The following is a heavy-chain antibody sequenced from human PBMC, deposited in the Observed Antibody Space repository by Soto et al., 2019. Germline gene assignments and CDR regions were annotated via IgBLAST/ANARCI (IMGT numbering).Heavy chain of an antibody. Sequence: SETLSLTCTVSGGSISSSSYYWGWIRQPPGKGLEWIGSIYYSGSTYYNPSLKSRVTISVDTSKNQFSLKLSSVTAADTAVYYFARFVRVQDAFDIWGQGSMVPVS. V-gene: IGHV4-39*01. CDR3: ARFVRVQDAFDI. J-gene: IGHJ3*02. D-gene: IGHD1-1*01. CDR1: GGSISSSSYY. CDR2: IYYSGST.